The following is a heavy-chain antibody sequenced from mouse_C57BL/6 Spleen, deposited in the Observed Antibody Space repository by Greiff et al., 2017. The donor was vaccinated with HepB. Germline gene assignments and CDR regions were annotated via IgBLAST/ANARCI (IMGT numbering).Heavy chain of an antibody. CDR1: GFTFSDYY. CDR2: ISNGGGST. V-gene: IGHV5-12*01. Sequence: DVKLVESGGGLVQPGGSLKLSCAASGFTFSDYYMYWVRQTPEKRLEWVAYISNGGGSTYYPDTVKGRFTISRDNAKNTLYLQMSRLKSEDTAMYYCARQSYSNFWFAYWGQGTLVTVSA. D-gene: IGHD2-5*01. CDR3: ARQSYSNFWFAY. J-gene: IGHJ3*01.